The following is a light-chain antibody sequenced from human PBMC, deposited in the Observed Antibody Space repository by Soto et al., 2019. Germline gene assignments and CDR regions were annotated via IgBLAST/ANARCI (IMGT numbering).Light chain of an antibody. CDR3: QQANSFPLT. J-gene: IGKJ4*01. V-gene: IGKV1-12*01. Sequence: DIQMTQSPSSVSASVGDRVTITCRASQGVSSWLAWYQQKPGKAPKLLIYTASSLLSGVPSRFSGSGSETDFSLTSSCRHHEDFATYYCQQANSFPLTFGGGTKVEIK. CDR2: TAS. CDR1: QGVSSW.